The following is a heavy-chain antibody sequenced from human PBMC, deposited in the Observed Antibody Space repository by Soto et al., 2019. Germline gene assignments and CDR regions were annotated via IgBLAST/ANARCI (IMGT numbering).Heavy chain of an antibody. D-gene: IGHD6-6*01. Sequence: PGGSLRLSCAVSGLTVSRTQMSWVRQAPGKGLQWVSVIYSGGSTYYANAVKGRFTISRDISENTVYPELDKLTVDDTAVYYCARAREPEYSSSIFFDYWGRGTLVTVSS. J-gene: IGHJ4*02. CDR2: IYSGGST. V-gene: IGHV3-53*01. CDR1: GLTVSRTQ. CDR3: ARAREPEYSSSIFFDY.